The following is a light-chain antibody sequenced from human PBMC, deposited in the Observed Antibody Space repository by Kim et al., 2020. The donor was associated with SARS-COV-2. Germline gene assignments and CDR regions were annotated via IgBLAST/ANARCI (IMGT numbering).Light chain of an antibody. CDR2: AAS. Sequence: AFVGDRVTITCRASQSISSYLNWYQQKPGKAPKLLIYAASSLQSGVPSRFSGSGSGTDFTLTISSLQPEDFATYYCQQSYSTPLTFGGGTKVDIK. J-gene: IGKJ4*01. CDR1: QSISSY. CDR3: QQSYSTPLT. V-gene: IGKV1-39*01.